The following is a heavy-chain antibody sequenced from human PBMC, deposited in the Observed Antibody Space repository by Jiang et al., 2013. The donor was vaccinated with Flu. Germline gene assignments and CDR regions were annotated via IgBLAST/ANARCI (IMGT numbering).Heavy chain of an antibody. J-gene: IGHJ6*04. CDR2: IDWDDDK. D-gene: IGHD3-22*01. V-gene: IGHV2-70*16. CDR1: GFSLSTSGMC. Sequence: KPTQTLTLTCTFSGFSLSTSGMCVSWIRQPPGKALEWLARIDWDDDKFYSTSLKTRLTISKDTSKNQVVLTMTNMDPVDTATYYCARIPSSGCYGMDVWGKGTTVTVSS. CDR3: ARIPSSGCYGMDV.